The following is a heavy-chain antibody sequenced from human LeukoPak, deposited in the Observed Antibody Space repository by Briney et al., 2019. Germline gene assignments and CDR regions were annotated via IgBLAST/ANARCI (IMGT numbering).Heavy chain of an antibody. V-gene: IGHV3-23*01. CDR3: AKGQQWLVLGYY. Sequence: GGSLRLSCAASGFTFSSYAMSWVRQAPGKGLEWVSAISGSGGSTYYADSVKGRFTISRDNSKNTLYLQMNSLRAEDTAVYYRAKGQQWLVLGYYWGQGTLVTVSS. CDR1: GFTFSSYA. D-gene: IGHD6-19*01. J-gene: IGHJ4*02. CDR2: ISGSGGST.